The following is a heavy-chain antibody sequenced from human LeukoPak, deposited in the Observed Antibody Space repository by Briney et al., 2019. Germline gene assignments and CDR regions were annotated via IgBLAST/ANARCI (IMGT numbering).Heavy chain of an antibody. Sequence: SETLSLTRAVSGGSISSSNWWTWVRQPPGRGLEWVGEMSQSGITNYSPSLKSRVTISIDKSKNQFSLSLSPVTAADTAVYYCTTRIPAPLWGQGTLVTVSS. V-gene: IGHV4-4*02. CDR2: MSQSGIT. D-gene: IGHD2-2*01. CDR1: GGSISSSNW. CDR3: TTRIPAPL. J-gene: IGHJ4*02.